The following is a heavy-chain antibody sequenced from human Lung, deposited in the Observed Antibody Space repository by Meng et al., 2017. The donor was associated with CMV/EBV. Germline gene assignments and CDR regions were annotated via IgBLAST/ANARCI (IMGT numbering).Heavy chain of an antibody. CDR1: GYTFTSYD. D-gene: IGHD6-6*01. Sequence: ASVXVSXKASGYTFTSYDINWVRQATGQGLEWMGWMNPNSGNTGYAQNFQGRVTMTRNTSISTVYMELSGLRSEDTAVYYCARRRGGSSWGDFDYWGPGAXVTVSS. V-gene: IGHV1-8*01. J-gene: IGHJ4*02. CDR2: MNPNSGNT. CDR3: ARRRGGSSWGDFDY.